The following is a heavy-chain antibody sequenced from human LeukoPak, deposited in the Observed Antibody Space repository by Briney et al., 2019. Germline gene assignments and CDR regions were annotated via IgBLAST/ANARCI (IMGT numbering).Heavy chain of an antibody. J-gene: IGHJ6*03. CDR3: ARHTVAYSSSYYYMDV. CDR1: GYSFTSYW. D-gene: IGHD6-13*01. Sequence: GESLKISCKGSGYSFTSYWIGWVRQMPGKGLEWMGIIYPGDSDTRYSPSFQGQVTISADKSISTAYLQWSSLKASDTAMYYCARHTVAYSSSYYYMDVWGKGTTVTVSS. V-gene: IGHV5-51*01. CDR2: IYPGDSDT.